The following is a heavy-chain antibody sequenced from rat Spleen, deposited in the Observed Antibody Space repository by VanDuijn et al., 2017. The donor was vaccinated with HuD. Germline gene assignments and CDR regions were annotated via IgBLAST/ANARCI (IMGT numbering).Heavy chain of an antibody. Sequence: QVQLKESGPGLVQPSQTLSLTCTVSGFSLINYGVVWIRQPPGKGLEWMGVIWGNGNTNYNSALKSRPSISRDTSKTQVYLKMNSLQTEDTATYYCARDFGNYPYYFDYWDQGLMVTVSS. CDR3: ARDFGNYPYYFDY. CDR1: GFSLINYG. D-gene: IGHD1-4*01. V-gene: IGHV2-13*01. CDR2: IWGNGNT. J-gene: IGHJ2*01.